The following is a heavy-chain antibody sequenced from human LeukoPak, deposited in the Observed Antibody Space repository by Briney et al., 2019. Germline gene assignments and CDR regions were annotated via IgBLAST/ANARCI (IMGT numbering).Heavy chain of an antibody. D-gene: IGHD3-22*01. V-gene: IGHV4-38-2*01. CDR1: GSSISTRYY. Sequence: SQTLSLTCAVSGSSISTRYYWGWIRQPPGKGLEWIGSIYHSGSTYYNPPRKSRVTITVGTSKNQFSLKLSSVTAADTAVYYCARQHPIYYDSSGYSGFDYWGQGTLVTVSS. CDR2: IYHSGST. J-gene: IGHJ4*02. CDR3: ARQHPIYYDSSGYSGFDY.